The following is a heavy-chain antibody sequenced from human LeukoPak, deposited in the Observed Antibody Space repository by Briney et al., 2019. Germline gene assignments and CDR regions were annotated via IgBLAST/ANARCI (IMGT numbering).Heavy chain of an antibody. J-gene: IGHJ4*02. CDR3: ARARGYSYGLDY. Sequence: RPGGSLRLSCAASGFTFDDYGMSWVRQAPGKGLEWVSGINWNGGSTGYADSVKGRFTISRDNAKNSLYLQMNSLRAEDTAVYYCARARGYSYGLDYWGQGTLVTVSS. V-gene: IGHV3-20*04. CDR2: INWNGGST. D-gene: IGHD5-18*01. CDR1: GFTFDDYG.